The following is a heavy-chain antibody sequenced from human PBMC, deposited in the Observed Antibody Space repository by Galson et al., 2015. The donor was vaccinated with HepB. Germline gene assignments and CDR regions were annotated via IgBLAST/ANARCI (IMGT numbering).Heavy chain of an antibody. CDR1: GGSISSRSYY. Sequence: SETLSLTCTVSGGSISSRSYYWDWIRQAPGKGLEWIGTISYGGSTYYNPSLKTRVTISVDTSKNQFSLKLTSVTAADTAVYYCARHPRPPRIREIIPILAWFDPWGQGTLVTVSS. J-gene: IGHJ5*02. CDR3: ARHPRPPRIREIIPILAWFDP. V-gene: IGHV4-39*01. D-gene: IGHD3-10*01. CDR2: ISYGGST.